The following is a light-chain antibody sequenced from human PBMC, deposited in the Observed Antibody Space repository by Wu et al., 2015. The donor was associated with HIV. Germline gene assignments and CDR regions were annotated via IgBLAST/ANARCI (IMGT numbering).Light chain of an antibody. CDR2: STS. V-gene: IGKV1-13*02. Sequence: QSPSSVSASVGDKITITCRASQDVSSALAWYQQKPGKAPKLLIYSTSSLESGVPSRFSGSGSGTEFSLTISSLQPEDVATYYCQKYNTAPWTFGQGTNGGN. CDR1: QDVSSA. CDR3: QKYNTAPWT. J-gene: IGKJ1*01.